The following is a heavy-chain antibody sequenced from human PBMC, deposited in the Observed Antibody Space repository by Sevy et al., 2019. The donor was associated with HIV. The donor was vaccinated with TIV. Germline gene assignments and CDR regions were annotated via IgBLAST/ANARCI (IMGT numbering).Heavy chain of an antibody. Sequence: SETLSLTCTVSGGSISSGGYYWSWIRQHPGKGLEWIGYIYYSGSTYYNPSLKSRVTISVDTSKNQFSLKLSSVTAADTAVYYCARASYYDSSGYYVDYWGQGTLVTVSS. CDR3: ARASYYDSSGYYVDY. CDR2: IYYSGST. V-gene: IGHV4-31*03. CDR1: GGSISSGGYY. J-gene: IGHJ4*02. D-gene: IGHD3-22*01.